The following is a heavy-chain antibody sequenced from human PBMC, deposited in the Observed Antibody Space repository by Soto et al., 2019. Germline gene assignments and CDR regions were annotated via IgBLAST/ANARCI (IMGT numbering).Heavy chain of an antibody. V-gene: IGHV3-30*18. CDR1: GFIFSTYG. J-gene: IGHJ4*02. D-gene: IGHD7-27*01. CDR3: AKDLEQKRHDWGADC. CDR2: ISHVGSEK. Sequence: QVQLVESGGDVVQPGRSLRLSCAASGFIFSTYGMHWVRQAPGKGLEWVAVISHVGSEKYYVDSVKGRFTISRDNSKNTVHLQMNSLRAEDTAIYYCAKDLEQKRHDWGADCWGQGTLVTVSS.